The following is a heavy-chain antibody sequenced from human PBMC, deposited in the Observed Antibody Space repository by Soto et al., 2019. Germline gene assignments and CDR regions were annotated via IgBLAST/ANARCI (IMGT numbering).Heavy chain of an antibody. J-gene: IGHJ3*02. CDR2: ISYDGSNK. CDR1: GFTFSSYG. CDR3: AKTKRYSWRGALDI. D-gene: IGHD2-15*01. V-gene: IGHV3-30*18. Sequence: GGSLRLSCAASGFTFSSYGMHWVRQAPGKGLEWVAVISYDGSNKYYADSVKGRFTISRDNSKNTLYLQMNSLRAEDTAVYYCAKTKRYSWRGALDIWAQGTMVTVSS.